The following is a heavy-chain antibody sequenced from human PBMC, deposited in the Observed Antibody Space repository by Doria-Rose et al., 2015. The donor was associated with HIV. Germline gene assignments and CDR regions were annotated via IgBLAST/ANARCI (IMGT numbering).Heavy chain of an antibody. CDR2: MFSDDER. D-gene: IGHD6-13*01. CDR1: GVSLSSPGMG. CDR3: ARIKSSRWYHKYYFDF. J-gene: IGHJ4*02. Sequence: QITLKESGPVLVKPTETLTLTCTVSGVSLSSPGMGVSWIRQPPGKALEWLANMFSDDERSYKTSLKSRLTISRRTSKSQVVLTMTDMDPVDTATYYCARIKSSRWYHKYYFDFWGQGTLVIASA. V-gene: IGHV2-26*01.